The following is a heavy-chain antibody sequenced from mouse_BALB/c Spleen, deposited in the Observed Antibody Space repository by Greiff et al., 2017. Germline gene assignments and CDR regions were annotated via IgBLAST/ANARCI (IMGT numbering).Heavy chain of an antibody. CDR3: ARSYGYPYAMDY. CDR2: IYPGDGDT. V-gene: IGHV1-87*01. D-gene: IGHD2-2*01. Sequence: QVQLKESGAELARPGASVKLSCKASGYTFTSYWMQWVKQRPGQGLEWIGAIYPGDGDTRYTQKFKGKATLTADKSSSTAYMQLSSLASEDSAVYYCARSYGYPYAMDYWGQGTSVTVSS. J-gene: IGHJ4*01. CDR1: GYTFTSYW.